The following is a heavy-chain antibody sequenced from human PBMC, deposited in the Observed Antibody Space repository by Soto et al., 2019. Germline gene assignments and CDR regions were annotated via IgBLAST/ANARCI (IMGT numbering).Heavy chain of an antibody. V-gene: IGHV1-3*01. CDR2: INAGNGNT. CDR3: ARDLTSRAGYCSGGSCFIDPTDP. D-gene: IGHD2-15*01. J-gene: IGHJ5*02. Sequence: ASVKVSCKASGYTFTSYAMHWVRQAPGQRLEWMGWINAGNGNTKYSQKFQGRVTITRDTSASTAYMELSSLRSEDTAVYYCARDLTSRAGYCSGGSCFIDPTDPWGQGTLVTVSS. CDR1: GYTFTSYA.